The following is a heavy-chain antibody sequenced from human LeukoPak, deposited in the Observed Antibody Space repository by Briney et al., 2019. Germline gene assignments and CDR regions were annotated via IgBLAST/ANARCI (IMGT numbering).Heavy chain of an antibody. Sequence: AGGSLRLSCTASGFTFNTYTMNWVRQAPGKGLEWVSSISSSSYIYYSDSVKGRFTISRHNAKNSLYLQMNSLRAEDTAVYYCARDYGSGIYERTYYYIDVWGKGTTVTVSS. V-gene: IGHV3-21*01. CDR2: ISSSSYI. J-gene: IGHJ6*03. CDR3: ARDYGSGIYERTYYYIDV. D-gene: IGHD3-10*01. CDR1: GFTFNTYT.